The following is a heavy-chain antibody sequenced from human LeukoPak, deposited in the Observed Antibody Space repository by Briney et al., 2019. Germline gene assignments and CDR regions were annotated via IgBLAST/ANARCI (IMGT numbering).Heavy chain of an antibody. D-gene: IGHD3-22*01. Sequence: GGSLRLSCAASEFIISPYSMSWVRQAPGKGLKWVANIKQDGSEKYNVDSAKGRFTISRDNAKNSVSLQMHSLRVEDTAVYYCASAIHHYLASSGSSDIWGQGTMVTVSS. CDR3: ASAIHHYLASSGSSDI. J-gene: IGHJ3*02. V-gene: IGHV3-7*01. CDR2: IKQDGSEK. CDR1: EFIISPYS.